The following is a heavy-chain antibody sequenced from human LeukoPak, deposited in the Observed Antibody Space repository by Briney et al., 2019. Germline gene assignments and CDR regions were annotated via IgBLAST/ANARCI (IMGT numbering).Heavy chain of an antibody. CDR1: GGSISSYY. CDR2: IYYSGST. V-gene: IGHV4-59*01. CDR3: ATHDAAATLDY. D-gene: IGHD2-15*01. Sequence: PSETLSLTCTVSGGSISSYYWSWIRQPPGKGLEWIGYIYYSGSTNYNPSLKSRVTISVDTSKNQFSLKLSSVTAADTAVYYCATHDAAATLDYWGQGTLVTVSS. J-gene: IGHJ4*02.